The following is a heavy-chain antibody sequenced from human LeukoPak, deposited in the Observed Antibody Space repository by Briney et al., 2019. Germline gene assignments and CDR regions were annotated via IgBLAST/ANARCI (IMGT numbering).Heavy chain of an antibody. Sequence: SETLSLTCTVSGGSISSSSYYWGWIRQPPGKGLVWIGSIYYSGSTYYNPSLKSRVTISVDTSKNQFPLKLSSVTAADTAVYYCARRKVVVDYWGQGTLVTVSS. J-gene: IGHJ4*02. CDR1: GGSISSSSYY. V-gene: IGHV4-39*01. D-gene: IGHD3-22*01. CDR2: IYYSGST. CDR3: ARRKVVVDY.